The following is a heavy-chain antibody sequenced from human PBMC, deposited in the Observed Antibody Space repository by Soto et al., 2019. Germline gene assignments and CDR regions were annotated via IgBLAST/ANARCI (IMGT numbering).Heavy chain of an antibody. CDR2: ISNDGSNK. J-gene: IGHJ1*01. CDR3: ARDRTTPLEYFQH. V-gene: IGHV3-30*04. D-gene: IGHD1-7*01. CDR1: GLTFSSYA. Sequence: GGSIRLSCGASGLTFSSYAIHWVRQAPGKGLEWVAVISNDGSNKYYPDSVKGRFTISRDNSKNTLYLQMNSLRAEDTAVYYCARDRTTPLEYFQHWGQGTLVTVSS.